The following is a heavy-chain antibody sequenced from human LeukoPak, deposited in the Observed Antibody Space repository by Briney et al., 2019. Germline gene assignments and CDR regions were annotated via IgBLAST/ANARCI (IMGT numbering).Heavy chain of an antibody. D-gene: IGHD3-10*01. J-gene: IGHJ4*02. CDR3: AKGPRAYYYGSGTYSKESYLDY. Sequence: GGSLRLSCAASGFTFSSYGMHWVRQAPGKGLEWVACIRYDGSNKKYVDSVKGRFTISRDNSKNTLYLQMNSLRAEDTAVYYCAKGPRAYYYGSGTYSKESYLDYWGQGTLVTVSS. V-gene: IGHV3-30*02. CDR2: IRYDGSNK. CDR1: GFTFSSYG.